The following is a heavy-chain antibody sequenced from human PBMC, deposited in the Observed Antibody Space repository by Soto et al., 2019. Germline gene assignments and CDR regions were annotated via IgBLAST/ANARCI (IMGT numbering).Heavy chain of an antibody. Sequence: SETLSLTCTVSGGYISSYYWSWIRQTPGKGLEWIGYIYNSGSTNYNPSLKSRVTISVDTSKNQFSLKLSSVTAADTAVYYCARGRAEDYDILSSYYTYYFDHWGQGTLVTVSS. CDR3: ARGRAEDYDILSSYYTYYFDH. V-gene: IGHV4-59*01. CDR2: IYNSGST. J-gene: IGHJ4*02. D-gene: IGHD3-9*01. CDR1: GGYISSYY.